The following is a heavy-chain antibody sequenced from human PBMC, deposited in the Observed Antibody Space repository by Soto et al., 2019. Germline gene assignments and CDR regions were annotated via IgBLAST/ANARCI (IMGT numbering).Heavy chain of an antibody. Sequence: EVQLVESGGVLVQPGGSLRLSCAASGFTFSSYWMSWVRQAPGKGLEWVANINQDGSGKYYVDSVRGRFTFSRDNAENSLCLQMNSLRVEDTAVYYCVRGRYNEVWGYYFDYWGKGTLVTVSS. CDR2: INQDGSGK. CDR1: GFTFSSYW. J-gene: IGHJ4*02. D-gene: IGHD1-20*01. V-gene: IGHV3-7*01. CDR3: VRGRYNEVWGYYFDY.